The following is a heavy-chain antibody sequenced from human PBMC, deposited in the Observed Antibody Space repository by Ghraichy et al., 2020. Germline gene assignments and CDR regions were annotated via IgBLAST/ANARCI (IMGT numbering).Heavy chain of an antibody. CDR3: ARRDIVVVVAATPGWFDP. V-gene: IGHV1-18*01. J-gene: IGHJ5*02. D-gene: IGHD2-15*01. CDR1: GYTFTSYG. Sequence: ASVKVSCKASGYTFTSYGISWVRQAPGQGLEWMGWISAYNGNTNYAQKLQGRVTMTTDTSTSTAYMELRSLRSDDTAVYYCARRDIVVVVAATPGWFDPWGQGTLVTVSS. CDR2: ISAYNGNT.